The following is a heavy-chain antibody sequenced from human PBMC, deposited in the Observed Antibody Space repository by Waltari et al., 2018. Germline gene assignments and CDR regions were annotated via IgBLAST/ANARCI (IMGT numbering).Heavy chain of an antibody. D-gene: IGHD1-1*01. Sequence: EVQLLESGGGLVQPGGSLRLSCAASGFTFSSYAMSWVRQAPGKGLEWVSVIYSGGSSTYYADSVKGRFTISRDNSKNTLYLQMNSLRAEDTAVYYCAKGYGKDAFDIWGQGTMVTVSS. V-gene: IGHV3-23*03. CDR2: IYSGGSST. J-gene: IGHJ3*02. CDR1: GFTFSSYA. CDR3: AKGYGKDAFDI.